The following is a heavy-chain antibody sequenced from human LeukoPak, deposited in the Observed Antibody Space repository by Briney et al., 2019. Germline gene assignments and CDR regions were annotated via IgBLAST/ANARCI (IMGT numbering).Heavy chain of an antibody. V-gene: IGHV4-59*12. J-gene: IGHJ4*02. Sequence: SETLSLTCTVSGDSISGSYWNWIRQPPGKGLEWIGYVYDSGSTTYNPSLKSRVTISLDTSKNQFSLKLSSVTAADTAVYYCARESSIRYFFDYWGRGTLVTVSS. D-gene: IGHD1-14*01. CDR1: GDSISGSY. CDR2: VYDSGST. CDR3: ARESSIRYFFDY.